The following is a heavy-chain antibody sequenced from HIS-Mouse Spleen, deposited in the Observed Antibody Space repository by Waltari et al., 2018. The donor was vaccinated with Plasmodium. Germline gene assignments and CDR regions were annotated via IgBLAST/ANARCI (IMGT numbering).Heavy chain of an antibody. J-gene: IGHJ3*01. Sequence: GLVQPGGSLRLSCAASGFTFSSYDMHWVRQATGKGLEWVSAIGTAGDTYYPGSVKGRFTISRENATFSAVGEASICEDDWNSGERLTCTVTHTALPSPLQQTISRPKVVALHRPDV. V-gene: IGHV3-13*01. CDR3: TCTVTHTALPSPLQQTISRPKVVALHRPDV. CDR1: GFTFSSYD. D-gene: IGHD2-21*02. CDR2: IGTAGDT.